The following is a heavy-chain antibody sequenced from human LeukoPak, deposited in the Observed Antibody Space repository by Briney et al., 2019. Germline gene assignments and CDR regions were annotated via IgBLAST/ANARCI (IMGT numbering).Heavy chain of an antibody. CDR1: GDSISTYH. J-gene: IGHJ4*02. V-gene: IGHV4-59*08. CDR2: IYNGRNT. D-gene: IGHD6-19*01. Sequence: PSETLSLTCSVSGDSISTYHWNWIRQSPGRTLEWIGHIYNGRNTKYNPSLTSRVTISVDTSKNQFSLSLTSVTAADTAMYYCAQTTGWPGFDFWGPGALVTVSS. CDR3: AQTTGWPGFDF.